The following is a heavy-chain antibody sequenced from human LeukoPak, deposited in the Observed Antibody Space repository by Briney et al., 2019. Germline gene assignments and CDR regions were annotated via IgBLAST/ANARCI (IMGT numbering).Heavy chain of an antibody. Sequence: SETLSLTCTVSGGSISSYYWSWIRQPSGKGLEWIGYIYYSGSTNYNPSLKSRVTISVDTSKNQFSLKLSSVTAADTAVYYCAISITGTTPWFDYWGQGTLVTVSS. J-gene: IGHJ4*02. CDR2: IYYSGST. CDR1: GGSISSYY. CDR3: AISITGTTPWFDY. D-gene: IGHD1-7*01. V-gene: IGHV4-59*01.